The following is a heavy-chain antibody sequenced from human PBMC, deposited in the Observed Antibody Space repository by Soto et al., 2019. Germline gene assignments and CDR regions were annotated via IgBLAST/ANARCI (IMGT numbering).Heavy chain of an antibody. V-gene: IGHV1-8*01. CDR1: GYTFTSYD. CDR3: ARVATMVRGVTYWYFDL. Sequence: ASVKVSCKASGYTFTSYDINWVRQATGQGLEWMGWMNPNSGNTGYAQKFQGRVTMTRNTSIGTAYMELSSLRSEDTAVYYCARVATMVRGVTYWYFDLWGRGTLVTVSS. D-gene: IGHD3-10*01. CDR2: MNPNSGNT. J-gene: IGHJ2*01.